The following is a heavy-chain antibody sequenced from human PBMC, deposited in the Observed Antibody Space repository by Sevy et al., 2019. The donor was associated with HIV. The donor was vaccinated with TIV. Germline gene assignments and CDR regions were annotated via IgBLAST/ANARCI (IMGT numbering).Heavy chain of an antibody. V-gene: IGHV4-39*01. J-gene: IGHJ3*02. CDR1: GASIRDSSYY. CDR2: IYSYGET. CDR3: ARSMEQQLDAFDI. Sequence: SETLSLTCTVSGASIRDSSYYWAWIRQPPGKGLEWIGNIYSYGETYYNSSLKSRVTISVDTSKNQFSLSWTSVTAADTAIYFCARSMEQQLDAFDIWGQGTMVTVSS. D-gene: IGHD6-13*01.